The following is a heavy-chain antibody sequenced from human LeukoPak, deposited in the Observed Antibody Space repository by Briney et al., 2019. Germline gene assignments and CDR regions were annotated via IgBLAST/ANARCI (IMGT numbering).Heavy chain of an antibody. V-gene: IGHV1-46*01. CDR2: INPSGGST. J-gene: IGHJ5*02. CDR1: GYTFTSYY. CDR3: AREVTIFGVSISYSDP. D-gene: IGHD3-3*01. Sequence: GASVKVSCKASGYTFTSYYMHWVRQAPGQGLEWMGIINPSGGSTSYAQKFQGRITMTRDMSTSTVYMELSSLRSEDTAVYYCAREVTIFGVSISYSDPWGQGTLVTVSS.